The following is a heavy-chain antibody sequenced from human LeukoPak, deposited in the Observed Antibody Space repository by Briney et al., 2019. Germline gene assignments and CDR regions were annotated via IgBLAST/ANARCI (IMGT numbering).Heavy chain of an antibody. CDR1: GFALSSNS. CDR2: ISSSGATI. V-gene: IGHV3-48*01. CDR3: ARGEVSY. Sequence: GGSLRLSCATSGFALSSNSMNWVRQAPGKGLEWLAYISSSGATIYYADSVKGRFAISRDTAKNSLYLQMNSLRAEDTAVYYCARGEVSYWGQGTLVTVSS. J-gene: IGHJ4*02.